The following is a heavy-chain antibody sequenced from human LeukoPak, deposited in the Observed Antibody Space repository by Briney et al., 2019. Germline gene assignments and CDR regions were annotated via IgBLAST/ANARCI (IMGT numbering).Heavy chain of an antibody. CDR1: GGSISSSNYY. CDR3: ARGMVATWDFDY. V-gene: IGHV4-39*01. D-gene: IGHD5-12*01. J-gene: IGHJ4*02. Sequence: SETLSLTCTVSGGSISSSNYYWGWIRQPPGKGLEWIGSIYHSGSTYYNSSLKSRITISVDTSKDQFSLKLSSVTAADTAVYYCARGMVATWDFDYWGQGSLVTVSS. CDR2: IYHSGST.